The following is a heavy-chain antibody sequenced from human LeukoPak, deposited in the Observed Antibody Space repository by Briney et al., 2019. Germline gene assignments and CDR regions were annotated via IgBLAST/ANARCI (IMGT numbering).Heavy chain of an antibody. J-gene: IGHJ4*02. D-gene: IGHD3-22*01. Sequence: GGSLRLSCAASRFTFSSYGMHWVRQAPGKGLEWVAFIRYDGSNKYYADSVKGRFTISRDNSKNTLYLQMNSLRAEDTAVYYCAQLDYYDSSGYYSDYWGQGTLVTVSS. CDR3: AQLDYYDSSGYYSDY. V-gene: IGHV3-30*02. CDR1: RFTFSSYG. CDR2: IRYDGSNK.